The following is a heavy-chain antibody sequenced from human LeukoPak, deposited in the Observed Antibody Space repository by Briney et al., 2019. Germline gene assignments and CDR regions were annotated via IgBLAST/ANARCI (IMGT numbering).Heavy chain of an antibody. V-gene: IGHV3-48*01. Sequence: GGSLSLSCAASGFTFSSYSVNWARQAPGKGVEWVSYISRRSSTIYYADSGKGRFTISRDNAKNLLLLQMNSLRAEDTAVYYCARDRLELRGASYYYYMDVWGKGTTVTVSS. D-gene: IGHD1-7*01. CDR1: GFTFSSYS. CDR2: ISRRSSTI. CDR3: ARDRLELRGASYYYYMDV. J-gene: IGHJ6*03.